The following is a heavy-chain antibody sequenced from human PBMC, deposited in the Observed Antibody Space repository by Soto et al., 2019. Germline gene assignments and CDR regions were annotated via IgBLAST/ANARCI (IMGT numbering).Heavy chain of an antibody. V-gene: IGHV3-23*01. CDR2: ISGSGGST. D-gene: IGHD3-10*01. CDR1: GFTFSAYA. Sequence: GGSLRLSCAAAGFTFSAYAMTWVRQAPGKGLEWVSGISGSGGSTYYADSVKGRFAISRDKSKNTLYLQMNSLRAEDTAVYYCARDMVRGMDVWGQGTTVTVSS. J-gene: IGHJ6*02. CDR3: ARDMVRGMDV.